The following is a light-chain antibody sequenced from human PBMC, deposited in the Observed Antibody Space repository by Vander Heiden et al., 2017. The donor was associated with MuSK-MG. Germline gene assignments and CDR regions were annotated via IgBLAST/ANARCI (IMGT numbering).Light chain of an antibody. V-gene: IGKV1-39*01. CDR3: LQRVSEGYT. J-gene: IGKJ2*01. CDR2: AAS. CDR1: QSISSY. Sequence: DIQMTQSPSSLSASVGDRVTITCRASQSISSYLNWYHQKPGKAPKIVIYAASNLYGRVPSRFRGRGSATDFTLSMTRLQPEDYGSYCCLQRVSEGYTFGQGSKQEIK.